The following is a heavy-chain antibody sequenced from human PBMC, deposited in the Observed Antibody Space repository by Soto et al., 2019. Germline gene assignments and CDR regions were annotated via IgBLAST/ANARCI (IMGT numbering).Heavy chain of an antibody. V-gene: IGHV3-23*01. CDR1: GFTFSSYA. CDR2: ISGSGGST. CDR3: AKGSVTTYYYYMDV. Sequence: EAQLLESGGGLVRPGGSLRLSCAASGFTFSSYAMSWVRQAPGKGLEWVSAISGSGGSTYYADSVKGRFTISRDNSKNTLYLQMNSLRAEDTAVYYCAKGSVTTYYYYMDVWGKGTTVTVSS. D-gene: IGHD4-4*01. J-gene: IGHJ6*03.